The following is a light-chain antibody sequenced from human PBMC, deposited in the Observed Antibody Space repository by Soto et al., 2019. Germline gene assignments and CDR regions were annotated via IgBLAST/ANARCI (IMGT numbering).Light chain of an antibody. CDR1: QSVSSY. CDR2: DAS. V-gene: IGKV3-11*01. Sequence: EIVLTQSPATLSLSPGERATLSCRASQSVSSYLAWYQQKPGQAPRLLIYDASNRATGIPARFSGSGSGTDVTLTISSLEPEDFALYYCQQRSNWLFTFGPGTKVDIK. CDR3: QQRSNWLFT. J-gene: IGKJ3*01.